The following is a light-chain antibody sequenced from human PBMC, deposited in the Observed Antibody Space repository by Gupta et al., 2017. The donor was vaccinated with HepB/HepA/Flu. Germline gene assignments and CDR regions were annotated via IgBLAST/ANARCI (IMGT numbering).Light chain of an antibody. CDR2: GAS. J-gene: IGKJ4*01. V-gene: IGKV3-15*01. Sequence: EIVMTQSPVTRSLSPGERATLSCRARQIISSNLAWYQQKPGQAPRLLIYGASTRATGIPARVSGSGSGTEYTLTISSLQSEDFAVYYCQQYNNWPLTFGGGTKVEIK. CDR3: QQYNNWPLT. CDR1: QIISSN.